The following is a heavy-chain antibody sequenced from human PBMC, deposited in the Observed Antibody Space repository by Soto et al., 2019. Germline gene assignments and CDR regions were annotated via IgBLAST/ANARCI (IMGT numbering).Heavy chain of an antibody. J-gene: IGHJ6*02. CDR3: ARHLLHYDISSGYSAYFYYGMDV. D-gene: IGHD3-3*01. CDR1: GFTFSSYE. V-gene: IGHV3-48*03. CDR2: ISDSGHTI. Sequence: PGRSLRLSCAASGFTFSSYEMNWVGQSPGKGLEWASYISDSGHTIYYADSVKARFTVSRHNAQNSVYLHMNNLRAEDTGVYYCARHLLHYDISSGYSAYFYYGMDVWGPGTTVTVSS.